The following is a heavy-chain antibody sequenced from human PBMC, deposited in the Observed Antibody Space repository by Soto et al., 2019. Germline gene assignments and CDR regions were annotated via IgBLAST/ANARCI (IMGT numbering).Heavy chain of an antibody. Sequence: PSETLSLTCTVSGGSIRDYYWGWIRQSPGKGLEWIGYIYYTGTTKYNPSLKSRVTISVDSSKNQFSLKLDSVTAADTAVYYCARARLSRSWWFDPWGQGTLVTVSS. J-gene: IGHJ5*02. CDR1: GGSIRDYY. CDR2: IYYTGTT. CDR3: ARARLSRSWWFDP. D-gene: IGHD3-10*01. V-gene: IGHV4-59*08.